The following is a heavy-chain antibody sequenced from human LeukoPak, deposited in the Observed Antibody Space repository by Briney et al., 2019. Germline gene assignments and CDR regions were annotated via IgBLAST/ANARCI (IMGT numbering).Heavy chain of an antibody. CDR1: GFSFSGYW. CDR2: INPDGSTT. Sequence: PGGSLRLSCAASGFSFSGYWLHLVPQAPGKGLVWGSIINPDGSTTSYADSVKGRFTISRDNAKNTLYLQMNSLRAEDTAVYYCAYQLLPNWGQGTLVTVSS. CDR3: AYQLLPN. J-gene: IGHJ4*02. D-gene: IGHD2-15*01. V-gene: IGHV3-74*01.